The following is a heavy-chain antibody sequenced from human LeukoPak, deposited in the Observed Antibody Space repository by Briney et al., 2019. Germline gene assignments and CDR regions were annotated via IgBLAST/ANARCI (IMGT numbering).Heavy chain of an antibody. D-gene: IGHD1-1*01. J-gene: IGHJ4*02. CDR3: AKGHDRWNDPIIDY. CDR1: GFTFSNYG. CDR2: ISSDGSDK. V-gene: IGHV3-30*18. Sequence: PGRSLRLSCTASGFTFSNYGMHWVRQAPGKGLEWVVVISSDGSDKYYVDSVKGRFTISRDNSKNTLYLQMNSLRPEDTAVYYCAKGHDRWNDPIIDYWGQGTLATVSS.